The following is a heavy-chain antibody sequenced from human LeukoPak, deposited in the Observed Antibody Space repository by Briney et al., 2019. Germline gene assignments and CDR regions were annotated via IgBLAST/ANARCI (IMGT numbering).Heavy chain of an antibody. V-gene: IGHV4-30-2*01. Sequence: SETLSLTCDVSGASISRGGYSWRWIRQPPGTGLEWIGYIYHSGSTYYNPSLKSRVTISMDRSKNQFSLKLSSVTAADTAVYYCARHLYGSGSPLDYWGQGILVTVSS. CDR1: GASISRGGYS. J-gene: IGHJ4*02. CDR2: IYHSGST. CDR3: ARHLYGSGSPLDY. D-gene: IGHD3-10*01.